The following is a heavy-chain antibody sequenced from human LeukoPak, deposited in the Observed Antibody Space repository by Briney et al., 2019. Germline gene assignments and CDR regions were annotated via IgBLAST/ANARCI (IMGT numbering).Heavy chain of an antibody. CDR3: ARHDVGSSTRCYNTYDI. CDR2: IHPGDSDT. J-gene: IGHJ3*02. Sequence: GESLKISCKGSGYNFTTFWIGWVRQMPGKGLEWMGIIHPGDSDTRYSPSFQGQVTISADKSISTASLQWSSLKASDTAMYYCARHDVGSSTRCYNTYDIWGQGTMVTVSS. V-gene: IGHV5-51*01. D-gene: IGHD2-2*02. CDR1: GYNFTTFW.